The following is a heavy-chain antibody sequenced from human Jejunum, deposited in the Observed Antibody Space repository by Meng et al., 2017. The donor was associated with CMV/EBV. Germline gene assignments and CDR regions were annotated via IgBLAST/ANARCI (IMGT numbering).Heavy chain of an antibody. CDR3: ARGTIAAELFDY. V-gene: IGHV3-53*01. CDR2: IYAGGSA. CDR1: GLTFSRYW. Sequence: GASGLTFSRYWMSWVRQAPGKGLEWVSVIYAGGSAYYADSVKDRFTISRDNSKNTLYLQMNSLRAEDTAVYYCARGTIAAELFDYWGQGTRVTVSS. D-gene: IGHD6-6*01. J-gene: IGHJ4*02.